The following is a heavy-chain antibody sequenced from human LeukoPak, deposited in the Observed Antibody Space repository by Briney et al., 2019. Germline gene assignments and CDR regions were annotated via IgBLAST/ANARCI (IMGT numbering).Heavy chain of an antibody. D-gene: IGHD2/OR15-2a*01. CDR3: VTFYETY. Sequence: PGGSLRLSCAASGTYWMYWVRLAPGKGLVWVSHINSDGSWTGYADSVKGRFTISKDNAKNTVSLQMNNLRAEDTAVYYCVTFYETYWGRGTLVTVSS. CDR2: INSDGSWT. V-gene: IGHV3-74*01. J-gene: IGHJ4*02. CDR1: GTYW.